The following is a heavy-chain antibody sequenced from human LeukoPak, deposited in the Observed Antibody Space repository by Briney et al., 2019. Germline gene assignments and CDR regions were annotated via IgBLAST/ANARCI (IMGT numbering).Heavy chain of an antibody. CDR3: TRSAAGMFYYMDV. V-gene: IGHV4-39*07. Sequence: SETLSLTCTVSGGSISSSSYYWGWIRQPPGKGLEWIGSIYYSGSTYYNPSLKSRVTISVDTSKNQFSLKLSSVTAEDTAVYYCTRSAAGMFYYMDVWGKGTTVTISS. CDR1: GGSISSSSYY. CDR2: IYYSGST. J-gene: IGHJ6*03. D-gene: IGHD6-13*01.